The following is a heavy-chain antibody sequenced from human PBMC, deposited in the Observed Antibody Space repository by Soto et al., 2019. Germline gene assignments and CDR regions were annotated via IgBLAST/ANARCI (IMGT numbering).Heavy chain of an antibody. D-gene: IGHD5-18*01. CDR3: AKDSLGYTAYWYSAL. Sequence: QVQLMQSGAEVKKPGASVKVSCKASGYSFTSYAISWVRQAPGQGLEWMGWISAYNGNTNYAQKFQGRVTMTTDTSVSIAYMELRSLRSDGTAVYYCAKDSLGYTAYWYSALWGRGTLVTVSS. V-gene: IGHV1-18*01. CDR2: ISAYNGNT. J-gene: IGHJ2*01. CDR1: GYSFTSYA.